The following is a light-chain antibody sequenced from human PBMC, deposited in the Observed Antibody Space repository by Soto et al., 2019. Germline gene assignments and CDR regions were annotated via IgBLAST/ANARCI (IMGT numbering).Light chain of an antibody. Sequence: QSVLTQPASVSGSPGQPITISCTGTSSDVGSYNLVSWYQQYPGKAPKLMIYEGSRRPSGVSNRFSGSKSDNTASLTISGLQAEDEAHYYCCSYAGRSSVVFGGGTKVTVL. V-gene: IGLV2-23*01. CDR2: EGS. J-gene: IGLJ2*01. CDR1: SSDVGSYNL. CDR3: CSYAGRSSVV.